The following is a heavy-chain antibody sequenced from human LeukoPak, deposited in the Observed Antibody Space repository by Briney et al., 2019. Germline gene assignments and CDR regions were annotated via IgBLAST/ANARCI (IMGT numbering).Heavy chain of an antibody. CDR2: IYHSGST. V-gene: IGHV4-30-2*01. D-gene: IGHD4-17*01. J-gene: IGHJ5*02. CDR3: ARASSTVTTTEFDP. Sequence: SETLSLTCTVSGGSISSGGYYWSWIRQPPGKGLEWIGYIYHSGSTYYNPSLKSRVTISVDRSKNQFSLKLSSVTAADTAVYYCARASSTVTTTEFDPWGQGTLVTVSS. CDR1: GGSISSGGYY.